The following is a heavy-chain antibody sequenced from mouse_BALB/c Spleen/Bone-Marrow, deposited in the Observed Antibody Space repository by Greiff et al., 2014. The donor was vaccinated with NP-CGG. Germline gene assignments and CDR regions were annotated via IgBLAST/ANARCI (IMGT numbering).Heavy chain of an antibody. CDR1: GYTFTSYD. V-gene: IGHV1S33*01. D-gene: IGHD2-2*01. CDR3: GRGYGYDVYWYFDV. CDR2: IYPGDGST. Sequence: SGPELVKPGALVKISCKASGYTFTSYDINWVKQRPGQGLEWIGWIYPGDGSTKYNEKFKGKATLTADKSSSTAYMQLSSLTSENSAVYFCGRGYGYDVYWYFDVWGAGTTVTVSS. J-gene: IGHJ1*01.